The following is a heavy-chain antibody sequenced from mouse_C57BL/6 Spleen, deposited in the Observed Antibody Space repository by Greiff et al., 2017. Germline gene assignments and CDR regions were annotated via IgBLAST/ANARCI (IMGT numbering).Heavy chain of an antibody. CDR2: IDPSDSYT. D-gene: IGHD1-1*01. J-gene: IGHJ2*01. CDR1: GYTFTSYW. CDR3: ARRITTVGFDY. Sequence: VQLQQPGAELVRPGTSVKLSCKASGYTFTSYWMHWVKQRPGQGLEWIGVIDPSDSYTNYNQKFKGKATLTVDTSSSTAYMQLSRLTSEDSAVYYCARRITTVGFDYWGQGTTLTVSS. V-gene: IGHV1-59*01.